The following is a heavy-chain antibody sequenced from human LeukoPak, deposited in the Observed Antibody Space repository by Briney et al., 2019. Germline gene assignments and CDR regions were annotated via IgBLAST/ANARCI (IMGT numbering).Heavy chain of an antibody. CDR3: ARAGFTLRSGAFDI. CDR2: IYYSGST. J-gene: IGHJ3*02. Sequence: SETLSLTCTVSGGSISSYYWSWIRQPPGKGLEWIGYIYYSGSTNYNPSLKSRVTISVDTSKNQFSLKLSSVTAADTAVYYCARAGFTLRSGAFDIWGQGTMVTVSS. D-gene: IGHD5-12*01. CDR1: GGSISSYY. V-gene: IGHV4-59*01.